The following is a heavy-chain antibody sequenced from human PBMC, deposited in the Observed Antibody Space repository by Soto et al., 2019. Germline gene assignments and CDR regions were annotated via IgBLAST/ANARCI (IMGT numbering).Heavy chain of an antibody. D-gene: IGHD1-1*01. CDR2: ISYEGSNT. CDR1: GFSFDTYG. Sequence: QLVGSLRLSCVASGFSFDTYGIHWVRQAPGKGLQWVALISYEGSNTYYADSVRGRFTISRDNSKNTLYLQMNTLRPEDTGVYYCARVTPGNNLYYFSGLDFWGQGTSVTVSS. J-gene: IGHJ6*02. V-gene: IGHV3-30-3*01. CDR3: ARVTPGNNLYYFSGLDF.